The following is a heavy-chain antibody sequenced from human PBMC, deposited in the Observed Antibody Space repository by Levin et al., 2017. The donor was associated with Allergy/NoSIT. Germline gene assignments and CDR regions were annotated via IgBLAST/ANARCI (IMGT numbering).Heavy chain of an antibody. CDR2: IYGDDDT. CDR3: AHRPVRTYYFRH. CDR1: GFSLNTNEVG. Sequence: KSGPTLVKPTQTLTLTCTFSGFSLNTNEVGVAWIRQAPGQALQWLALIYGDDDTRYSPSLKSRLTITKDTSKSQVVLRMTNMDPADTATYYCAHRPVRTYYFRHWGQGTPVTVSS. D-gene: IGHD2/OR15-2a*01. J-gene: IGHJ4*02. V-gene: IGHV2-5*02.